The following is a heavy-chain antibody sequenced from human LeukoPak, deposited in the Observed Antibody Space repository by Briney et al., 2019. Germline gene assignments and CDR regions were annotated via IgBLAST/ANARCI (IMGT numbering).Heavy chain of an antibody. CDR1: GGSISSYY. V-gene: IGHV4-4*07. D-gene: IGHD3-9*01. Sequence: PSETLSLTCTVSGGSISSYYWSWVRQPAGKGLEWIGRIHTSGSTPYNPSLKSRVTMSLDTSKSQISLRLSSVTAADAAVYYCAREGLDVVLTIYYFDFWGQGTLVTVTS. J-gene: IGHJ4*02. CDR3: AREGLDVVLTIYYFDF. CDR2: IHTSGST.